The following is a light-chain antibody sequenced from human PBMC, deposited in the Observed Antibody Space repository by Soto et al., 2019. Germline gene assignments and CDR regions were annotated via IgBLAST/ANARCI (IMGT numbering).Light chain of an antibody. Sequence: EIVLTQSPATLSLSPGERATLSCRASQSVNSYLAWYQQKPGQAPRLLIYDASNGATGIPARFSGTGSGTDFTLTISSLEPEDFAVYYCQQRSSWPLTFGGGTRVEIK. CDR3: QQRSSWPLT. CDR1: QSVNSY. V-gene: IGKV3-11*01. J-gene: IGKJ4*01. CDR2: DAS.